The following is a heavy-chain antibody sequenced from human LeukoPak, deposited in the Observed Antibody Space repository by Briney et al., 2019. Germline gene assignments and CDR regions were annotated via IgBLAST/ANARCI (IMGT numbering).Heavy chain of an antibody. CDR3: ARSTYYANKGPDAFDV. CDR1: GFTFSNYW. V-gene: IGHV3-7*01. CDR2: IKQDGSEK. D-gene: IGHD2/OR15-2a*01. Sequence: GGSLRLSCAASGFTFSNYWMTWVRQAPGKGLEWVANIKQDGSEKYYVDSVKGRFTISRDNAENSLYLQMNSLRTEDVAAYSCARSTYYANKGPDAFDVWGHGTMVTVSS. J-gene: IGHJ3*01.